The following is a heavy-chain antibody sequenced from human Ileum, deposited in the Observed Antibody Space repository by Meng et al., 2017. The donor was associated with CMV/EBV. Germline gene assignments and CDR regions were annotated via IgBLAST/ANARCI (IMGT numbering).Heavy chain of an antibody. V-gene: IGHV2-5*01. CDR2: IYWNDDK. D-gene: IGHD3-3*01. CDR1: GFSLSTSGVG. J-gene: IGHJ3*02. Sequence: SGPTLVKPTQTLTLTCTFSGFSLSTSGVGVGWIRQPPGKALEWLALIYWNDDKRYSPSLKSRLTITKDTSKNQVVLTMTNMDPVDTATYYCAHRRGFLKWLYSAGAFDIWGQGTMVTVSS. CDR3: AHRRGFLKWLYSAGAFDI.